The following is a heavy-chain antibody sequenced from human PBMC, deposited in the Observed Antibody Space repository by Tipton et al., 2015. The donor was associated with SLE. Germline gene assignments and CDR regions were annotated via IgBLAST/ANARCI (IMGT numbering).Heavy chain of an antibody. V-gene: IGHV4-59*12. D-gene: IGHD2-8*01. CDR2: VHYREGT. J-gene: IGHJ4*02. CDR1: GVSIRSYY. CDR3: VRLRSKVLIDY. Sequence: TLSLTCAVSGVSIRSYYWSWIRQSPGKGLEWIGFVHYREGTKSSLSSRVTISVDTSKNQFSLEVRSVTAADTAVYYCVRLRSKVLIDYWGQGTLVTVSS.